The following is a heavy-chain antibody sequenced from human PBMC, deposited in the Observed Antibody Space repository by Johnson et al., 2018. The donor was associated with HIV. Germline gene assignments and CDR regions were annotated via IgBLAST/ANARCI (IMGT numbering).Heavy chain of an antibody. CDR2: TSNDGSNK. Sequence: VQLVESGGGLVQPGGSLRLSCAASGFTFSSYGMHWVRQAPGKGLEWVAVTSNDGSNKYYADSVKGRFTIYRDNFKNTMYLQMNGLRPEDTAIYYCARPSVITTLTTTPWAFDIWGQGTMVTVSS. CDR3: ARPSVITTLTTTPWAFDI. J-gene: IGHJ3*02. D-gene: IGHD4-17*01. CDR1: GFTFSSYG. V-gene: IGHV3-30*03.